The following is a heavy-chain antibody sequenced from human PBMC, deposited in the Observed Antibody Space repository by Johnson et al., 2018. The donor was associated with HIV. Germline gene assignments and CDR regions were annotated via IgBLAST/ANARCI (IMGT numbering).Heavy chain of an antibody. D-gene: IGHD2-8*01. Sequence: VQLVESGGGLVHPGGSLRLSCAASGFTFSSYAMSWVRQAPGKGLEWVSAISGSVGSTYYPVSVKGRFTTSRENAKNSFYLQMNSLGAGDTAIYYCARRSMTSDGFDIWGQGTMVTVSS. V-gene: IGHV3-23*04. CDR2: ISGSVGST. CDR3: ARRSMTSDGFDI. J-gene: IGHJ3*02. CDR1: GFTFSSYA.